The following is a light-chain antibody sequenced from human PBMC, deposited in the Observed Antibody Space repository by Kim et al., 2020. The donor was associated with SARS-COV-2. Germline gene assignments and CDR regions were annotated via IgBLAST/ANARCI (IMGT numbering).Light chain of an antibody. CDR1: SSDIGGYDY. Sequence: QSVLTQPASVSGSPGQSITISCIGTSSDIGGYDYVSWYKQLPGEAPKLIIYDVHKRPSGDSNRFSGSKSGNTASLTISGLQAEDEADYYCGSYTTSSSLVFGGGTQLTVL. J-gene: IGLJ2*01. V-gene: IGLV2-14*03. CDR2: DVH. CDR3: GSYTTSSSLV.